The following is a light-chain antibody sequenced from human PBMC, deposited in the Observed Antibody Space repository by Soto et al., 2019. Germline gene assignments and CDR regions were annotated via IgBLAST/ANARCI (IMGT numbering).Light chain of an antibody. CDR3: SSYTSSSIPYV. V-gene: IGLV2-14*01. J-gene: IGLJ1*01. CDR1: SSDVGDYKY. Sequence: QSVLTQPASVSGSPGQSITISCTGTSSDVGDYKYVSWYQQHPGKAPKLMIYDVSNRPSGVSNRFSGSKSGNTASLTISGLQAEDEADYYCSSYTSSSIPYVFGTGTKLTVL. CDR2: DVS.